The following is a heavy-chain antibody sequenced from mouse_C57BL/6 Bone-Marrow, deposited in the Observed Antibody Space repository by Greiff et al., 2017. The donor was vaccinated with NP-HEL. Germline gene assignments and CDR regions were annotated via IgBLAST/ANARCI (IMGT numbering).Heavy chain of an antibody. V-gene: IGHV5-16*01. CDR3: ARDLGYYGSSLDY. CDR1: GFTFSDYY. CDR2: INYDGSST. J-gene: IGHJ2*01. Sequence: EVMLVESEGGLVQPGSSMKLSCTASGFTFSDYYMAWVRQVPEKGLEWVANINYDGSSTYYLDSLKSRFIISRDNAKNILYLQMSSLKSEDTATYYCARDLGYYGSSLDYWGQGTTLTVSS. D-gene: IGHD1-1*01.